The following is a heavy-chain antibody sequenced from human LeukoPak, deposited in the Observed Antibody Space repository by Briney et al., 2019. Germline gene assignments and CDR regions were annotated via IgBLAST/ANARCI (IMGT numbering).Heavy chain of an antibody. J-gene: IGHJ3*02. D-gene: IGHD4-23*01. Sequence: GGSLRLSCAASGFAFSNYDMHWVRQAPGKGLEWVAVIWYDGSNKYYADSVKGRFTISRDNSKNTLYLQMNSLRAEDTAVYYCARDDYGGKLDIWGQGTVVTVSS. CDR1: GFAFSNYD. CDR2: IWYDGSNK. V-gene: IGHV3-33*01. CDR3: ARDDYGGKLDI.